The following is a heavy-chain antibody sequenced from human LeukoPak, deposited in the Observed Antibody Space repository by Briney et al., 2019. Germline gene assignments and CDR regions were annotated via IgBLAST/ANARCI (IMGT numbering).Heavy chain of an antibody. J-gene: IGHJ4*02. V-gene: IGHV3-15*01. CDR1: GFTFSNAW. D-gene: IGHD1-26*01. Sequence: GGSLRLSCAASGFTFSNAWMSWVRQAPGKGLEWVGRIKSKTDGRTTDYAAPVKGRFTISRDDSKNTLYLQMNSLKTEDTALYYCTTAVVGARLNWGQGTLVTVSS. CDR3: TTAVVGARLN. CDR2: IKSKTDGRTT.